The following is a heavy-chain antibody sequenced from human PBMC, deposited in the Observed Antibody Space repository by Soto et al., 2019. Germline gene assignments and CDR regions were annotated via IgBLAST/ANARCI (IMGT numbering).Heavy chain of an antibody. D-gene: IGHD3-3*01. CDR2: TYYRSKWYN. V-gene: IGHV6-1*01. CDR3: ASGAFWSGYYPRNYYYYYMDV. CDR1: GDSVSSNSAA. Sequence: PSQTLSLTCVISGDSVSSNSAAWNWIRQSPSRGLEWLGRTYYRSKWYNDYAVSVKSRVTISVDTSKNQFSLKLSSVTAADTAVYYCASGAFWSGYYPRNYYYYYMDVWGKGTTVTVSS. J-gene: IGHJ6*03.